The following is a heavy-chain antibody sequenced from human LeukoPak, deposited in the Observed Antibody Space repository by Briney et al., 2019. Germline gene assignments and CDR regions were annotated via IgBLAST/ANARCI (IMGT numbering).Heavy chain of an antibody. CDR1: GFTFSSYA. Sequence: PGGSLSLSCAASGFTFSSYAMSWVRQAPGEGLEWVSAISDSGGSTYDADSVKGRFTISRDNSKNTLYLQMNSLGAEDTAIYYCAKDTSIGRYCTNGVCSPFDYWGQGPLVTVSS. CDR2: ISDSGGST. D-gene: IGHD2-8*01. J-gene: IGHJ4*02. V-gene: IGHV3-23*01. CDR3: AKDTSIGRYCTNGVCSPFDY.